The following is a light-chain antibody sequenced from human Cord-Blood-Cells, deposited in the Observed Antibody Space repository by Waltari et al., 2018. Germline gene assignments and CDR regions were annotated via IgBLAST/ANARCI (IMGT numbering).Light chain of an antibody. CDR1: SSDVGGYHY. CDR3: SSYTSSSTYV. CDR2: DVS. Sequence: QSALTQPASVSGSPGQSITISCPGTSSDVGGYHYASWYQQHPGKAPKLMIYDVSKRPSGVSKRFSGSKSGNTASLTISGLQAEDEADYYCSSYTSSSTYVFGTGTKVTVL. V-gene: IGLV2-14*01. J-gene: IGLJ1*01.